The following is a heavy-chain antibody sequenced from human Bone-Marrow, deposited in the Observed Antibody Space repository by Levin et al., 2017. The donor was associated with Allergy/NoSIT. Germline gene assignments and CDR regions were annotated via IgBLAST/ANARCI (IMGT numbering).Heavy chain of an antibody. D-gene: IGHD3-10*01. CDR1: GVSISSYY. CDR2: IYYSGSA. J-gene: IGHJ6*02. Sequence: PSETLSLTCTVSGVSISSYYWSWIRQPPGKGLEWIGYIYYSGSANYNPSLKSRVTISVDTSKNQFSLKLSSVTAADTAVYYCARLDGTMVRGVIVGAMDVWGQGTTVTVSS. V-gene: IGHV4-59*08. CDR3: ARLDGTMVRGVIVGAMDV.